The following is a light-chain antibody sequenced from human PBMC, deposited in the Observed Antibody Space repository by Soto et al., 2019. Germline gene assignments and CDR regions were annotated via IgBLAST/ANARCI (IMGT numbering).Light chain of an antibody. Sequence: QSVLTQPASVSGSPGQSITISCTGTSSDVGCYNLVSWYQQHPGKAPKLMIYEVSKRPSGVSNRFSGSKSGNTASLTISGLQAEDEADYYCCSYAGSSTYVFGTGTKVTVL. CDR2: EVS. CDR1: SSDVGCYNL. J-gene: IGLJ1*01. CDR3: CSYAGSSTYV. V-gene: IGLV2-23*02.